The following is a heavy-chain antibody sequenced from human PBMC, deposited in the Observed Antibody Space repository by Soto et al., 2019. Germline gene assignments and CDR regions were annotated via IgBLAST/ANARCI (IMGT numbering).Heavy chain of an antibody. CDR2: VYWDDDK. CDR3: AHCRGGVASF. V-gene: IGHV2-5*02. Sequence: QITLNESGPTLVKPTQTLTLTCTFSGFSLSTRDVGVGWIRQPPGEALEWLGVVYWDDDKTYSPSLKSRLTLTKDTSKNQVVLRMTKMDPVETATYYCAHCRGGVASFWGQGTLVTVSS. J-gene: IGHJ4*02. CDR1: GFSLSTRDVG. D-gene: IGHD2-2*01.